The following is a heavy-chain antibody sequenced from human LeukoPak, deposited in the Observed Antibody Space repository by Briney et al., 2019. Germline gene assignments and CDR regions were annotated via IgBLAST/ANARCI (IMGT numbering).Heavy chain of an antibody. D-gene: IGHD6-19*01. Sequence: PSETLSLTCTISGGSISSGSYYWSWIRQPPGKGLEWIGTIYYSGSTYYNPSLKSRVTISVDTSKNQFSLRLSSVTAADTAVYYCARDVVSSAEGAYDAFDIWGQGTMVTVSS. J-gene: IGHJ3*02. CDR1: GGSISSGSYY. V-gene: IGHV4-39*07. CDR3: ARDVVSSAEGAYDAFDI. CDR2: IYYSGST.